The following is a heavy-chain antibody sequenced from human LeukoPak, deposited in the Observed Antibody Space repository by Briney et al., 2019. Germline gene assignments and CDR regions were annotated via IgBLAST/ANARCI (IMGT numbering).Heavy chain of an antibody. CDR3: ASSYGSALDI. V-gene: IGHV3-7*01. CDR1: AFIFSGHW. D-gene: IGHD3-16*01. CDR2: IKEDGSEK. J-gene: IGHJ3*02. Sequence: PGGSLRLSCEGSAFIFSGHWMNWVRQTPGKGLEWVASIKEDGSEKAYVDSVTGRFTISTDNAKNSLYLQMNSLRAEDTAVYYCASSYGSALDIWGQGTMVSVSS.